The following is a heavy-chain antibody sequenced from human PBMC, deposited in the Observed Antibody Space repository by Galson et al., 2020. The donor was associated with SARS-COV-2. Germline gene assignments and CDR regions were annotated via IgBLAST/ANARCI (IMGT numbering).Heavy chain of an antibody. Sequence: ETSETLSLTCTVSGGSISNYYWSWIRQPAGKGLEWIGRVYTTGSTHYNPSLESRVTMSVDTSKNQFSLKLTSVTAADTAMYYCARDRPSYYYGSGSYGLFDSWGQGTLVTVSS. CDR2: VYTTGST. CDR1: GGSISNYY. D-gene: IGHD3-10*01. J-gene: IGHJ4*02. CDR3: ARDRPSYYYGSGSYGLFDS. V-gene: IGHV4-4*07.